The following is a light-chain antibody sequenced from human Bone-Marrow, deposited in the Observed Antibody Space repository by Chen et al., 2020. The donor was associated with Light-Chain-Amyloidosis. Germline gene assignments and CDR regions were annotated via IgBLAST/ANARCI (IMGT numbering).Light chain of an antibody. CDR2: RDT. CDR3: QSADSSGTYEVI. CDR1: DLPTKY. J-gene: IGLJ2*01. V-gene: IGLV3-25*03. Sequence: SYELTLPPPVSVSPGQTARITCYGDDLPTKYAYWYQQKPGQAPVLLIHRDTDGPSGISERLSGSSSGTTATLTIGGGQAEDEADSHCQSADSSGTYEVIFGGGTKLTVL.